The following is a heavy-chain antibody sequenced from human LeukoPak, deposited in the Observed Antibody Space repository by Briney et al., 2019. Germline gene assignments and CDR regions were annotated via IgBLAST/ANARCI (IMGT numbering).Heavy chain of an antibody. CDR3: GRRFCNSCPLDF. Sequence: PGGFLRLSCVGSGFNVTTNNMYWVRQAPGKGLECVSAFHAGGGPDYADSVRDRFTISRDNSKNTLYLHMNSLRAEDTAVYFCGRRFCNSCPLDFWGQGTLVTVSS. D-gene: IGHD2-21*01. V-gene: IGHV3-66*04. CDR2: FHAGGGP. CDR1: GFNVTTNN. J-gene: IGHJ4*02.